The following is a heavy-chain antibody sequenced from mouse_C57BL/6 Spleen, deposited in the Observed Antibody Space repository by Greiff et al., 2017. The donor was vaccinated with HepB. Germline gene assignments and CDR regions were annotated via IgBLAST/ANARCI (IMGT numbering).Heavy chain of an antibody. D-gene: IGHD2-4*01. Sequence: VQLQQSGAELVRPGTSVKLSCKASGYTFTSYWMHWVKQRPGQGLEWIGVIDPSDSYTNYNQKFKGKATLTVDTSSSTAYMQLSSLTSEDSAVYYGASGRVYYDYDGGPWFAYWGQGTLVTVSA. J-gene: IGHJ3*01. V-gene: IGHV1-59*01. CDR2: IDPSDSYT. CDR1: GYTFTSYW. CDR3: ASGRVYYDYDGGPWFAY.